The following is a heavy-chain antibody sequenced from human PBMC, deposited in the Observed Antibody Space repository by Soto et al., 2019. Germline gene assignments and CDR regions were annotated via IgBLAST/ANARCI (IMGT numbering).Heavy chain of an antibody. CDR1: GGTFSSYA. Sequence: ASVKVSCKASGGTFSSYAISWVRQAPGQGLEWMGGIIPIFGTANYAQKFQGRVTITADKSTSTAYMELSRLRSEDTAVYYCAEVTTTSGYYYGMDVWGQGTTVTVSS. V-gene: IGHV1-69*06. CDR2: IIPIFGTA. J-gene: IGHJ6*02. CDR3: AEVTTTSGYYYGMDV. D-gene: IGHD1-1*01.